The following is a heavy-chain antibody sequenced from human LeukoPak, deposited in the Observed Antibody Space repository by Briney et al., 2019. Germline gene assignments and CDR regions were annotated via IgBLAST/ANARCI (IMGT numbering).Heavy chain of an antibody. Sequence: SETLSLTCAVSGYSISSGYYWGWIRPPPGKGLEWIGTSYHSGTTYYIPSLKSRITISVDTSKNQFSLNLSSVTAADTAVYYCARLQSIGTAVVTGKYFDYWGQGPLVTVSS. CDR3: ARLQSIGTAVVTGKYFDY. V-gene: IGHV4-38-2*01. J-gene: IGHJ4*02. CDR1: GYSISSGYY. D-gene: IGHD5-18*01. CDR2: SYHSGTT.